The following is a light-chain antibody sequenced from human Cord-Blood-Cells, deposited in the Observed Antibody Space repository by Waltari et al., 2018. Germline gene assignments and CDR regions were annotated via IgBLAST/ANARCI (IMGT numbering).Light chain of an antibody. CDR2: AAS. CDR1: QSISSY. V-gene: IGKV1-39*01. CDR3: QQSYSTPPT. Sequence: DIQMTQSPSSLSASVGDRVTITCRASQSISSYLNWYPQKPGKAPKLLIYAASSLQSGVPSRFSGSGSGTDFTLTISSLQPEDFATYYCQQSYSTPPTFGQGTKQAIK. J-gene: IGKJ2*01.